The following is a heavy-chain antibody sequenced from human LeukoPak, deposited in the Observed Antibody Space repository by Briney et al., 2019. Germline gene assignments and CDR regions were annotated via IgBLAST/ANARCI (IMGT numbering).Heavy chain of an antibody. D-gene: IGHD4-17*01. V-gene: IGHV3-23*01. Sequence: SAISGSGGSTYYADSVKGRFTISRDNSKNTLYLQMNSLRAEDTAVYYCAKGFGYGEDNYFDYWGQGTLVTVSS. J-gene: IGHJ4*02. CDR3: AKGFGYGEDNYFDY. CDR2: ISGSGGST.